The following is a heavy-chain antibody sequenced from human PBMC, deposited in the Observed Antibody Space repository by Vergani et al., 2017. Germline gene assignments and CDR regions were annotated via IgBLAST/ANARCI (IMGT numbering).Heavy chain of an antibody. V-gene: IGHV3-20*04. J-gene: IGHJ4*02. D-gene: IGHD3-22*01. CDR1: GFTFDDYG. CDR2: INWNGGST. CDR3: ARGDYYDSSGYYRGDY. Sequence: EVQLVESGGGVVRPGGSLRLSCAASGFTFDDYGMSGVRQAPGKGLEWVFGINWNGGSTGYADSVKGRFTISRDNAKNSLYLQMNSLRAEDTALYYCARGDYYDSSGYYRGDYWGQGTLVTVSS.